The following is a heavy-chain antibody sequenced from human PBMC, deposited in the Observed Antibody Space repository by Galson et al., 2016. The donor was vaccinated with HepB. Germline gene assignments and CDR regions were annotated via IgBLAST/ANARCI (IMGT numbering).Heavy chain of an antibody. V-gene: IGHV3-30*03. D-gene: IGHD3-22*01. Sequence: SLRLSCAASGFTFSSYGMHWVRQAPGKGLEWVAVMSYDGSNKYYADSVKGRSTISRDNSKNTLCLQMNSLRPEDTAVYYCAGVVFSREVDYWGQGTLVTVSS. J-gene: IGHJ4*02. CDR3: AGVVFSREVDY. CDR1: GFTFSSYG. CDR2: MSYDGSNK.